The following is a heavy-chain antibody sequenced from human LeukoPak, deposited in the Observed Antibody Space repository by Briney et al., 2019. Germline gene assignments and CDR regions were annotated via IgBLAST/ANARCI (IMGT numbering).Heavy chain of an antibody. D-gene: IGHD1-14*01. CDR1: GGSISSYIYY. CDR2: FYYRGST. Sequence: SETLSLTCTVSGGSISSYIYYWGWIRQSPGKGLEWIGSFYYRGSTYYNPSFKSRVTISIDTSKNQFSLKLSSVTAADTAVYYCPRLEPGGPPYYYGMDVWGQGTTVTISS. J-gene: IGHJ6*02. CDR3: PRLEPGGPPYYYGMDV. V-gene: IGHV4-39*01.